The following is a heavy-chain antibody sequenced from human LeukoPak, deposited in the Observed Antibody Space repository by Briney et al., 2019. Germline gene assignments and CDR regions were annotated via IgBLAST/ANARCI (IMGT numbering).Heavy chain of an antibody. V-gene: IGHV3-30*18. CDR3: AKGRLWFGELLKTEFDY. CDR2: ISYDGSNK. J-gene: IGHJ4*02. Sequence: GGSLRLSCAASGFTFSSYGMHWVRQAPGKGLEWVAVISYDGSNKYYADSVKGRFTISRDNSKNTLYLQMNSLRAEDTAVYYCAKGRLWFGELLKTEFDYWGQGTLVTVSS. D-gene: IGHD3-10*01. CDR1: GFTFSSYG.